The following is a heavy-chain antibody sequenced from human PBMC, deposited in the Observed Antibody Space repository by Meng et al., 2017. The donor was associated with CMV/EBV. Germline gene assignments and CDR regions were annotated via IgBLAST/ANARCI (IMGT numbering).Heavy chain of an antibody. J-gene: IGHJ6*02. CDR3: ARDDATSYYYYYGMDV. CDR1: GFTLGSYE. V-gene: IGHV3-48*03. CDR2: ISSSGSTI. Sequence: GESLKISCAASGFTLGSYEMNWVRQAPGKGLEWVSYISSSGSTIYYADSVKGRFTISRDNAKNSLYLQMNSLRAEDTAVYYCARDDATSYYYYYGMDVWGQGTTVTVSS. D-gene: IGHD2-2*01.